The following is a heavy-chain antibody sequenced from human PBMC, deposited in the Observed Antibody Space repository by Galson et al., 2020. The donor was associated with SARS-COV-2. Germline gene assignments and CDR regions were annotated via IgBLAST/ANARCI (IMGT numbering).Heavy chain of an antibody. CDR1: GGSISSSNW. CDR2: IYHSGST. CDR3: ARALPQLIGSYYYDSSGPIDY. V-gene: IGHV4-4*02. Sequence: SETLSLTCAVSGGSISSSNWWRWVRQPPGKGLEWIGEIYHSGSTNYNPSLKSRVTISVDKSKNQFSLKLSSVTAADTAVYYCARALPQLIGSYYYDSSGPIDYWGQGTLVTVSS. J-gene: IGHJ4*02. D-gene: IGHD3-22*01.